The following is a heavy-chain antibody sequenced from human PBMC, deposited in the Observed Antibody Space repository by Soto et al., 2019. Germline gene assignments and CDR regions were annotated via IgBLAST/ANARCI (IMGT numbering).Heavy chain of an antibody. Sequence: GWSLRLSCAASGFTFSSYWMHWVRQAPGKGLVWVSRINSEGSSTSYADSVKGRFTISRDNAKNTLYLQMNSLRAEDTAVYYCARATEDFWSGYYYFDYWGQGNMVSVYS. D-gene: IGHD3-3*01. CDR2: INSEGSST. CDR3: ARATEDFWSGYYYFDY. V-gene: IGHV3-74*01. CDR1: GFTFSSYW. J-gene: IGHJ4*02.